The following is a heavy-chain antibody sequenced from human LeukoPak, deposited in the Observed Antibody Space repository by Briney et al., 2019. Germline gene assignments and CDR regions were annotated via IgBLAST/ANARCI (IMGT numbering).Heavy chain of an antibody. J-gene: IGHJ4*02. CDR1: GYSISRGYY. CDR2: TYYTRHT. Sequence: SETLTLTCGVSGYSISRGYYWGWLPQPPGNGLEWIKNTYYTRHTYYNPSLRSRLTISIDTYKNPLYLKLTCVLAADTAVYYCARGLEGYIAGRSRFFEYWGQGTPATASS. CDR3: ARGLEGYIAGRSRFFEY. V-gene: IGHV4-38-2*01. D-gene: IGHD6-13*01.